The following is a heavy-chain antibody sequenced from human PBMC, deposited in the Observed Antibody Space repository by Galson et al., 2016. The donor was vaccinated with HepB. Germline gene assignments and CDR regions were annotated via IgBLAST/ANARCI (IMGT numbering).Heavy chain of an antibody. CDR2: FYYSGST. CDR1: GGSINSNNNY. Sequence: SETLSLTCIVPGGSINSNNNYWGWLRQPPGKGLEWIGNFYYSGSTYYNPSLKSRVAISVDTSKNQFSLKVSSITAADTAVYYCARRSDYGDFPFWGQGTLVTVSS. J-gene: IGHJ4*02. V-gene: IGHV4-39*01. CDR3: ARRSDYGDFPF. D-gene: IGHD4-17*01.